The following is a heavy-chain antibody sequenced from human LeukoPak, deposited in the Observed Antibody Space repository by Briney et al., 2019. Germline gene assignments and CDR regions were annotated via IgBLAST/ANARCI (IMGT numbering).Heavy chain of an antibody. CDR3: ARGPRNKLRYLDWLTSAVDAFDI. J-gene: IGHJ3*02. D-gene: IGHD3-9*01. Sequence: SETLSLTCAVYGGSFSGYYWSWIRQPPGKGLEWIGEINHSGSTNYNPSLKSRVTISVDTSKNQFSLKLSSVTAADTAVYYCARGPRNKLRYLDWLTSAVDAFDIWGQGTMVTVSS. CDR1: GGSFSGYY. V-gene: IGHV4-34*01. CDR2: INHSGST.